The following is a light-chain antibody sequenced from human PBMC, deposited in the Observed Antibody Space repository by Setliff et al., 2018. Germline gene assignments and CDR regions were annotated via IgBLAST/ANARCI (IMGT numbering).Light chain of an antibody. V-gene: IGLV2-14*03. Sequence: SALTQPASVSGSPGQSITISCTGTSSDVGGYNYVSWYQQHPGKAPKLMIYDVSNRPSGVSNRFSGSKSGNTASLTISGLQAEDEADYYCSSYTGTYVFGSGTKVT. J-gene: IGLJ1*01. CDR1: SSDVGGYNY. CDR3: SSYTGTYV. CDR2: DVS.